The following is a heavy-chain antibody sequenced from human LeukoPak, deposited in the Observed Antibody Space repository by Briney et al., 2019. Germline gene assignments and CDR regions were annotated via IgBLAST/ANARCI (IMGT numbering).Heavy chain of an antibody. CDR2: IYYSGST. CDR1: GGSISSYY. J-gene: IGHJ4*02. D-gene: IGHD3-10*01. CDR3: ARVAYHYGTGSYYNPAHFDY. Sequence: SETLSLSCTVSGGSISSYYGSWIRQTPGKVLEWIGYIYYSGSTNYDPSLQSRVTISVDMSQDQFSLKLSSVTAADTAVYYCARVAYHYGTGSYYNPAHFDYWGQGTLVTVSS. V-gene: IGHV4-59*01.